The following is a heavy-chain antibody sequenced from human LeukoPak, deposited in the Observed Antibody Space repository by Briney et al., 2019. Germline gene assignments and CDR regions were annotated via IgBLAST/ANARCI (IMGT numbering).Heavy chain of an antibody. CDR3: ASHKDAFDI. J-gene: IGHJ3*02. V-gene: IGHV4-34*01. CDR2: IYHSGST. Sequence: SETLSLTCAVYGGSFSGYYWSWIRQPPGKGLEWIGYIYHSGSTYYNPSLKSRVTISVDRSKNQFSLKLSSVTAADTAVYYCASHKDAFDIWGQGTMVTVSS. CDR1: GGSFSGYY.